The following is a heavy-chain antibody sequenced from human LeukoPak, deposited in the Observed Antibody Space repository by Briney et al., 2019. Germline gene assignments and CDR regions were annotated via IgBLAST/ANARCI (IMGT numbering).Heavy chain of an antibody. J-gene: IGHJ6*03. D-gene: IGHD3-10*01. V-gene: IGHV3-7*03. CDR2: INQDESAK. CDR3: AKYYGSGNFYYMDV. CDR1: GFTFSRYW. Sequence: GGSLRLSCAASGFTFSRYWMSWVRQAPGKGLEWVASINQDESAKFYVDSVKGRFTISRDNAKNSLFLQMNSLRAEDTALYYCAKYYGSGNFYYMDVWGKGTTVTVSS.